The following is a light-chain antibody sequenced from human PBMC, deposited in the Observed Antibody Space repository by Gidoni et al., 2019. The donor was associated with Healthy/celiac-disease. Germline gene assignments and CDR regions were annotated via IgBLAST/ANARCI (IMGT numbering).Light chain of an antibody. CDR2: GAS. CDR1: QSVSSSY. CDR3: QQYGSSRT. V-gene: IGKV3-20*01. J-gene: IGKJ2*01. Sequence: VFTQSPGTLSLSPGERATLPCRASQSVSSSYLAWYQQKPGQAPRLIIYGASSRATGIPDRFSGSGSGTDFTLTISRQDPEDLAVYYCQQYGSSRTFGQGTKLEIK.